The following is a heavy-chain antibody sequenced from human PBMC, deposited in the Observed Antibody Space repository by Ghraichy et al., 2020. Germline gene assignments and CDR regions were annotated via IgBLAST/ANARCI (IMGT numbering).Heavy chain of an antibody. D-gene: IGHD7-27*01. Sequence: ASVKVSCKASGYTFTNYYMHWVRQAPGQGLEWLGIINPSAGGTTYAQKFQGRVTMTRDASTSTVYMQMSSLRSEDTAVYYCARSTGDGLDYWGPGTLVTVSS. J-gene: IGHJ4*02. V-gene: IGHV1-46*01. CDR3: ARSTGDGLDY. CDR1: GYTFTNYY. CDR2: INPSAGGT.